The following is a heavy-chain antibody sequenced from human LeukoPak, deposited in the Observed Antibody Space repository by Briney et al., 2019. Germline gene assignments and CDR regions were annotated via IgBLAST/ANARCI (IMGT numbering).Heavy chain of an antibody. D-gene: IGHD2-21*02. J-gene: IGHJ5*02. V-gene: IGHV3-30*03. CDR2: ISYDGSNK. Sequence: GGSLRLSCAASGFTFSSYGMHWVRQAPGKGLEWVAVISYDGSNKYYADSVKGRFTISRDNSKNTLYQQMNSLRAEDTAVYYCARSAAVGDPLIRGAFDPWGQGTLVTVSS. CDR1: GFTFSSYG. CDR3: ARSAAVGDPLIRGAFDP.